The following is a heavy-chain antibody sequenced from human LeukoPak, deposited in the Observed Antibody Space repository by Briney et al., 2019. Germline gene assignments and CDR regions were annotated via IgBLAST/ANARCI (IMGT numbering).Heavy chain of an antibody. Sequence: ASVKVSCKASGYTFTSYGISWVRQAPGQGLEWMGWISAYNGNTNYAQKLQGRVIMTTDTSTSTAYMELRSLRSDDTAVYYCAATVNYYYYMDVWGKGTTVTVSS. J-gene: IGHJ6*03. V-gene: IGHV1-18*01. CDR2: ISAYNGNT. D-gene: IGHD4-11*01. CDR1: GYTFTSYG. CDR3: AATVNYYYYMDV.